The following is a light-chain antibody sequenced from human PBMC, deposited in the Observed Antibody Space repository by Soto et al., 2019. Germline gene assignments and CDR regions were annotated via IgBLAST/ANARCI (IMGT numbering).Light chain of an antibody. CDR1: QSVSSN. V-gene: IGKV3-15*01. CDR3: QQYVSSPLT. Sequence: EIVMTQSPATLSVSPGERATLSCRASQSVSSNLAWYQQKPGQAPRLLIYGASTRATGIPARFSGSGSGTDFTLTISRLEPEDFAVYYCQQYVSSPLTFGGGTKVEIK. J-gene: IGKJ4*01. CDR2: GAS.